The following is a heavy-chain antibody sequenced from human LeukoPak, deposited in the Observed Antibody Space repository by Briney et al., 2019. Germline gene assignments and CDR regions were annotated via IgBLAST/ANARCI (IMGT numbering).Heavy chain of an antibody. J-gene: IGHJ4*02. CDR3: AGHHIQPPRYFDF. CDR1: GGSISNYY. Sequence: SETLSLTCTVSGGSISNYYWSWIRQPPGKGMEWIGFIYYSGSTNYNPSLKARVTLSVDTSKNQLSLSLSSGTAGDTAVYYCAGHHIQPPRYFDFWGQGTRVRVSS. V-gene: IGHV4-59*08. CDR2: IYYSGST.